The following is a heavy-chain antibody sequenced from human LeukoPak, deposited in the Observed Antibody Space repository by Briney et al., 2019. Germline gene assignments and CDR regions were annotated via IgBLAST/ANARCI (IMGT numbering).Heavy chain of an antibody. V-gene: IGHV3-23*01. D-gene: IGHD2-2*01. J-gene: IGHJ3*02. CDR3: AKGDIVVVPAAIAAHAFDI. CDR2: ISGSGGST. CDR1: GFTFSSYA. Sequence: KTGGSLRLSCAASGFTFSSYAMSWVRQAPGKGLEWVSAISGSGGSTYYADSVKGRFTISRDNSKNTLYLQMNSLRAEDTAVYYCAKGDIVVVPAAIAAHAFDIWGQGTMVTVSS.